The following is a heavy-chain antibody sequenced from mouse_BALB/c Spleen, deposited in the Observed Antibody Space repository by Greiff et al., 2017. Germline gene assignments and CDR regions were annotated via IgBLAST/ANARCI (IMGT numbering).Heavy chain of an antibody. CDR3: AREDGYDYYAMDY. Sequence: EVQLQESGGGLVKPGGSLKLSCAASGFTFSDYYMYWVRQTPEKRLEWVATISDGGSYTYYPDSVKGRFTISRDNAKNNLYLQMSSLKSEDTAMYYCAREDGYDYYAMDYWGQGTSVTVSS. D-gene: IGHD2-2*01. J-gene: IGHJ4*01. V-gene: IGHV5-4*02. CDR2: ISDGGSYT. CDR1: GFTFSDYY.